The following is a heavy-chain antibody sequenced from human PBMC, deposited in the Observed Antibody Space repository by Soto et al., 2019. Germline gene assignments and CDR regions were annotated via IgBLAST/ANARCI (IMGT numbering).Heavy chain of an antibody. D-gene: IGHD3-3*01. V-gene: IGHV1-46*03. Sequence: GASVKVSCKASGYTFTSYYMHWVRQAPGQGLEWMGIINPSGGSTSYAQKFQGRVTMTRDTSTSTVYMELSSLRSEDTAVYYCARDQAIVGPRSAYYYYMDVWGKGTTVTVSS. J-gene: IGHJ6*03. CDR1: GYTFTSYY. CDR3: ARDQAIVGPRSAYYYYMDV. CDR2: INPSGGST.